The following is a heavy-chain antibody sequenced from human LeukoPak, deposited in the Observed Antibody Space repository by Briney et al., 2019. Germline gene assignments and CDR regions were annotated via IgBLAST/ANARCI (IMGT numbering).Heavy chain of an antibody. CDR1: GFTFSHYS. CDR2: IGSSTSAI. D-gene: IGHD2-2*01. V-gene: IGHV3-48*02. CDR3: AKDRTSSIMDVDALDT. Sequence: GGSLRLSCAASGFTFSHYSMNWVRQAPGKGLEWVSFIGSSTSAIYYADSVKGRFTIARDNARNSLYLQMNSLRDEDTAVYYCAKDRTSSIMDVDALDTWGQGTMVTVSS. J-gene: IGHJ3*02.